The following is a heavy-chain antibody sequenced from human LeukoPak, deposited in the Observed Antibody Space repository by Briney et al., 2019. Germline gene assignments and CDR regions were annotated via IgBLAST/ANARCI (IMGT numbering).Heavy chain of an antibody. Sequence: PGGSLRLSCGASGFTFSSYAMSWVRQAPGKGLEWVSGISDSGGSRHYADSVKGRFTISRDNSKNTLYLQMNSLRAEDTAVYYCAKDPDGDYVNWFDPWGQGTLVTVSS. V-gene: IGHV3-23*01. CDR2: ISDSGGSR. CDR1: GFTFSSYA. D-gene: IGHD4-17*01. J-gene: IGHJ5*02. CDR3: AKDPDGDYVNWFDP.